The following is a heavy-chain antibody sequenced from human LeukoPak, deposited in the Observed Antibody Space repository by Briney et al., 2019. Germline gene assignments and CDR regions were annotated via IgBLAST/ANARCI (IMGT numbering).Heavy chain of an antibody. V-gene: IGHV4-38-2*02. CDR1: GYSISSGYY. Sequence: SETLSLTCTVSGYSISSGYYWGWIRQPPGKGLEWIGSIYYSGSTYYNPSLKSRVTISVDTSKNQFSLKLSSVTAADTAVYYCARHGPGYCSGGSCYEFDDWGQGTLVTVSS. CDR3: ARHGPGYCSGGSCYEFDD. J-gene: IGHJ4*02. D-gene: IGHD2-15*01. CDR2: IYYSGST.